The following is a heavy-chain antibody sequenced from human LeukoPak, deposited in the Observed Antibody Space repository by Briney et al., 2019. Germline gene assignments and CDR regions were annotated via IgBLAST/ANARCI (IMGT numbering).Heavy chain of an antibody. D-gene: IGHD2-2*01. CDR3: AKSQRNDQQVVQRIDY. V-gene: IGHV3-23*01. Sequence: QPGGSLRLSCTASRFTFSTYAMSWVSQAPGKGLEWVSSISGSGDTTYYTGSVKGRFTISRDNSKNALYLQMSSLRAEDTAVYYCAKSQRNDQQVVQRIDYWGQGTLVTVSS. J-gene: IGHJ4*02. CDR1: RFTFSTYA. CDR2: ISGSGDTT.